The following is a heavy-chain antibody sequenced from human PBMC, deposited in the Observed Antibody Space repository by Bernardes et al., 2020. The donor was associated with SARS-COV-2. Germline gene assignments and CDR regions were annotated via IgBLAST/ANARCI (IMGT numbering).Heavy chain of an antibody. CDR1: GDSIGRSPNY. D-gene: IGHD2-21*02. CDR3: TTDCGGDWNVDY. CDR2: MHYRGRS. Sequence: SETLSLTCTVSGDSIGRSPNYWGWVRQPPGKGLEWIGSMHYRGRSFYNPSLKSRLTISMDTSKNQVSLRLSSVTAADTAVYYCTTDCGGDWNVDYWGQGTLVTVSS. J-gene: IGHJ4*02. V-gene: IGHV4-39*01.